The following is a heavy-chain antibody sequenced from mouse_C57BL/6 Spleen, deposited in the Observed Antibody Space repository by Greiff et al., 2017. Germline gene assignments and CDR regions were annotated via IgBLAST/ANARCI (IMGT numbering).Heavy chain of an antibody. CDR1: GYAFSSSW. J-gene: IGHJ1*03. Sequence: VQLQESGPELVKPGASVKISCKASGYAFSSSWMNWVKQRPGKGLEWIGRIYPGDGDTNYNGKFKGKATLTAVQSSSTAYMQLSSLTSEDSAVYFGAREDYGTPGYFDVWGTGTTVTVAS. CDR2: IYPGDGDT. CDR3: AREDYGTPGYFDV. V-gene: IGHV1-82*01. D-gene: IGHD1-1*01.